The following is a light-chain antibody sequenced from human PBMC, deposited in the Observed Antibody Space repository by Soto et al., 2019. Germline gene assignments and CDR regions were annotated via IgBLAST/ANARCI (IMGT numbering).Light chain of an antibody. CDR1: QSISPW. CDR3: QQYHSFPLT. V-gene: IGKV1-5*03. Sequence: DFQMTQFPSTLSASVGDRVTITCRASQSISPWLAWYQQKPGKAPKLLIYKASSLQSEVPSRFSGSGSGTEFTLTISGLQPDDFATYYCQQYHSFPLTFGGGTKVDIK. J-gene: IGKJ4*01. CDR2: KAS.